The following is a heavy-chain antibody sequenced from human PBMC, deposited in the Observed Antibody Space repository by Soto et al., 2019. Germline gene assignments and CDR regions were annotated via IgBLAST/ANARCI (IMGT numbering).Heavy chain of an antibody. CDR1: GYTFTGYY. J-gene: IGHJ5*02. CDR2: INPHTGVT. V-gene: IGHV1-2*04. Sequence: ASVKVSCKTSGYTFTGYYIHWVRQAPGQELEWMGWINPHTGVTNYAQNFQGWVTMTRDTSISTVYMEMAWLKSDDTAVYYCARESGGVAGTLDHWGQGTLGTVSS. CDR3: ARESGGVAGTLDH. D-gene: IGHD6-19*01.